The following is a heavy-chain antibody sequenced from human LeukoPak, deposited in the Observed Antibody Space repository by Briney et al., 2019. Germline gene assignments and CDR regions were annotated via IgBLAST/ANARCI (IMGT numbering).Heavy chain of an antibody. Sequence: PGGSLRLSCAASEFAFSTYSMNWVRQAPGKGLEWVSSISSGGTYKYYADSAKGRFTISRDNAKMLVYLQMNSLRDEDTGLYYCAREHTLNDYWGQGTQVTVSS. D-gene: IGHD2-21*01. CDR1: EFAFSTYS. V-gene: IGHV3-21*01. CDR2: ISSGGTYK. J-gene: IGHJ4*02. CDR3: AREHTLNDY.